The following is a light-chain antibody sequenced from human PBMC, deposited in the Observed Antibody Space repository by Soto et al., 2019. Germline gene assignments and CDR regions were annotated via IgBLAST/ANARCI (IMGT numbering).Light chain of an antibody. J-gene: IGKJ3*01. Sequence: DIQMTQSPSSLSASVGDRVTITCRASQSISSYLNWYQQKPGKAPKLLIYAASSLQSGVPSRFRGSGSGKDFPSPTSSLQPEDFATYYGQQSYSTSSTFAPGTKVN. CDR2: AAS. V-gene: IGKV1-39*01. CDR1: QSISSY. CDR3: QQSYSTSST.